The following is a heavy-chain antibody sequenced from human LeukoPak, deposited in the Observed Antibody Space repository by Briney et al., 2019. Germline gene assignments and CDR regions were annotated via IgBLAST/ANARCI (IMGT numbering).Heavy chain of an antibody. J-gene: IGHJ6*02. V-gene: IGHV3-66*01. CDR2: IYSGGGT. Sequence: GGSLRLSCAASGFTVSNIFMNWVRQAPGKGLEWVSIIYSGGGTYYADSVKGRFTISRDNSKNTLDLQMNSLRAEDTAVYYCARMPFTRNDYYGLDVWGQGTTVTVSS. CDR3: ARMPFTRNDYYGLDV. CDR1: GFTVSNIF. D-gene: IGHD3-10*01.